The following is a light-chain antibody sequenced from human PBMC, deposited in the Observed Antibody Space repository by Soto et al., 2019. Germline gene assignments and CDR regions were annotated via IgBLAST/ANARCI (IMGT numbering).Light chain of an antibody. V-gene: IGKV3-15*01. J-gene: IGKJ5*01. CDR1: QHVSNN. Sequence: ETVMTQSPATLSVSPGERATLSCRASQHVSNNLAWYQQRPGQPPRLLIYGASTRATGIPSRFSGSGSGTEFTLTISSLQSEDFALYFCQQDNDWPPLTFGQGTRLEVK. CDR2: GAS. CDR3: QQDNDWPPLT.